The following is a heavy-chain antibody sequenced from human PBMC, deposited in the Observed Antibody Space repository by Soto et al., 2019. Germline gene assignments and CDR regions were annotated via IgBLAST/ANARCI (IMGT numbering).Heavy chain of an antibody. CDR2: ISWDGGST. CDR1: GFTFDDYT. Sequence: GGSLRLSCAASGFTFDDYTMHWVRQAPGKGLEWVSLISWDGGSTYYADSVKGRFTISRDNSKNSLYLQMNSLRTEDTALYYCAKDPGRRDGYNMPIPGYFDYWGQGTLVTVSS. V-gene: IGHV3-43*01. CDR3: AKDPGRRDGYNMPIPGYFDY. J-gene: IGHJ4*02. D-gene: IGHD5-12*01.